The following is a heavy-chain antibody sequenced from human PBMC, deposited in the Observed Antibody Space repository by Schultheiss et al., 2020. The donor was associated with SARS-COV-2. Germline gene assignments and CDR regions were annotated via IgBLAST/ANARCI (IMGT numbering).Heavy chain of an antibody. CDR3: ARGAYSGYDWLGVGYYYGMDV. CDR1: GFTFSSYS. Sequence: GASLRLSCAASGFTFSSYSMNWVRQAPGKGLEWVAVISYDGSNKYYADSVKGRFTISRDNSKNTLYLQMNSLRAEDTAVYYCARGAYSGYDWLGVGYYYGMDVWGQGTTVTVSS. V-gene: IGHV3-30*03. J-gene: IGHJ6*02. CDR2: ISYDGSNK. D-gene: IGHD5-12*01.